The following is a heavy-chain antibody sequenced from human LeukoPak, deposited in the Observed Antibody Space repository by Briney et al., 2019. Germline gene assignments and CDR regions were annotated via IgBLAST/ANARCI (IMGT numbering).Heavy chain of an antibody. CDR1: GGTFSSYA. V-gene: IGHV1-69*06. D-gene: IGHD3-9*01. Sequence: SVKVSCKASGGTFSSYAISWVRQAPGQGLEWMGGIIPIFGTANYAQKFQGGVTITADKSTSTAYMELSSLRSEDTAVYYRARGFVRYFELDYYYGMDVWGQGTTVTVSS. CDR3: ARGFVRYFELDYYYGMDV. CDR2: IIPIFGTA. J-gene: IGHJ6*02.